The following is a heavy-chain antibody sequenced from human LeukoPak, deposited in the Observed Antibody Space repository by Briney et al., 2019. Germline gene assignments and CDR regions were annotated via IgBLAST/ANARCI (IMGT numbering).Heavy chain of an antibody. CDR2: INHSEST. V-gene: IGHV4-34*01. CDR1: GGSFSGYY. D-gene: IGHD3-22*01. CDR3: ARAGLGDYYDYSA. J-gene: IGHJ5*02. Sequence: SETLSLTCAVYGGSFSGYYWSWIRQPPGKGLEWIGEINHSESTNYNPSLKSRVTISVDTSKNQFSLKLSSVTAADTAVYYCARAGLGDYYDYSAWGQGTLVTVSS.